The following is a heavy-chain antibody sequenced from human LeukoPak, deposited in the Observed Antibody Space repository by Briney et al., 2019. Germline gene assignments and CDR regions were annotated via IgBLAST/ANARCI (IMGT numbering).Heavy chain of an antibody. V-gene: IGHV1-2*06. J-gene: IGHJ4*02. CDR3: ARDSSSGWYYFDY. D-gene: IGHD6-19*01. CDR2: INPNSGGT. Sequence: ASVKVSCKASGGTFSSYAISWVRQAPGQGLEWMGRINPNSGGTNYAQKFQGRVTMTRDTSISTAYMELSSLRSDDTAMYYCARDSSSGWYYFDYWGQGTLVTVSS. CDR1: GGTFSSYA.